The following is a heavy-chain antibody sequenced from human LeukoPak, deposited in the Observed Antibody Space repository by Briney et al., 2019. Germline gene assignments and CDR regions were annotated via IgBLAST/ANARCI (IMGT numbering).Heavy chain of an antibody. D-gene: IGHD3-22*01. CDR2: ISGSGGST. J-gene: IGHJ5*02. Sequence: TGGSLRLSCAASGFSFDTYGMSWVRQAPGKGLEWVSAISGSGGSTYYADSVKGRFTISRDNSKNTLYLQMNSLRAEDTAVYYCANPTDSSGYYLWGQGTLVTVSS. CDR3: ANPTDSSGYYL. CDR1: GFSFDTYG. V-gene: IGHV3-23*01.